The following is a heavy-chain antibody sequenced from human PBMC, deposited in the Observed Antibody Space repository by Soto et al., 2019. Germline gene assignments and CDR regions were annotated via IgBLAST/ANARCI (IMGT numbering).Heavy chain of an antibody. Sequence: PSETLSLTFAVYGGSFSGYYWSWIRQPPGKGLEWIGEINHSGSTNYNPSLKSRVTISVDTSKNQFSLKLSSVTAADTAVYYCARDRILVGYYYYGMDVWGQGTTVTVS. J-gene: IGHJ6*02. CDR3: ARDRILVGYYYYGMDV. V-gene: IGHV4-34*01. CDR2: INHSGST. CDR1: GGSFSGYY. D-gene: IGHD2-8*02.